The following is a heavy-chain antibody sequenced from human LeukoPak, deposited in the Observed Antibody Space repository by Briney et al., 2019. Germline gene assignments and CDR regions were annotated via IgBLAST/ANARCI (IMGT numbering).Heavy chain of an antibody. V-gene: IGHV3-15*01. CDR2: IKSKIDGGTI. D-gene: IGHD6-25*01. CDR3: TTRRQDGC. Sequence: PGGSLRLSCVASGFPFSDAWMSWVPHAPGKGLEWVGRIKSKIDGGTIDYGAPVKGRFTVSRDDSRNTLYLQMNSLKTEDTAVYYCTTRRQDGCWGQGTLVTVS. CDR1: GFPFSDAW. J-gene: IGHJ4*02.